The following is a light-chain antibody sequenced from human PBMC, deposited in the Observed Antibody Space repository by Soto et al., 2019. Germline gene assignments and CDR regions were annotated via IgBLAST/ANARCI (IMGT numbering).Light chain of an antibody. Sequence: QSALTQPASVSGSPGQSITISCTGTSSVVGSYNLVSWYQQHPGKAPKLMIYEVSKRPSGVSNRFSGSKSGNTASLTISGLQAEDEADYYCCSYAGRTTLVFGPGTKVTVL. CDR1: SSVVGSYNL. CDR3: CSYAGRTTLV. CDR2: EVS. J-gene: IGLJ1*01. V-gene: IGLV2-23*02.